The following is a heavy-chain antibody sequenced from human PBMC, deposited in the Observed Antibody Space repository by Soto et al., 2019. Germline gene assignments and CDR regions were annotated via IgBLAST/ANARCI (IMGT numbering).Heavy chain of an antibody. D-gene: IGHD6-19*01. V-gene: IGHV4-39*01. Sequence: QLQLQESGPGLVKPSETLSLTCTVSGGSISSSSYYWGWIRQPPGKGLEWIGSIYYSGSTYYNPSLKSRVTIPVDTSKNQFSLKLSSVTAADTAVYYCARRAVAETYFDYWGQGTLVTVSS. CDR2: IYYSGST. CDR3: ARRAVAETYFDY. CDR1: GGSISSSSYY. J-gene: IGHJ4*02.